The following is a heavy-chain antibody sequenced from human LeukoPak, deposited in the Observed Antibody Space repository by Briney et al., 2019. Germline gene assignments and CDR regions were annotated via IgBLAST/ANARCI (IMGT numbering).Heavy chain of an antibody. CDR1: GFTFSSYS. Sequence: GGSLRLSCAASGFTFSSYSMTWVRQAPGKGLEWVSSISSSSYIYYADSVKGRFTISRDNAKNSLYLQMNSLRAEDTAVYYCARGYGYYDSSSPADAFDIWGQGTMVTVSS. J-gene: IGHJ3*02. CDR2: ISSSSYI. D-gene: IGHD3-22*01. V-gene: IGHV3-21*01. CDR3: ARGYGYYDSSSPADAFDI.